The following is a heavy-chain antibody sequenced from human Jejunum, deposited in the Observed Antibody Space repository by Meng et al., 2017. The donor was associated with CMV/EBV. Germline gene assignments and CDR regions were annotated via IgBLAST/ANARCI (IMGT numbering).Heavy chain of an antibody. V-gene: IGHV4-39*07. Sequence: QLQLQESGPGRLTPSGTLSLTCSVSGGSVTGTTYHWGWVRQPPGKGLEWIGLMWSSGSSFYSPSLRSRVTMSVDTSKNQFSLKVNSVTAADTAVYYCARDSSGVSGTFDSWGKGTLCTVSS. CDR2: MWSSGSS. CDR3: ARDSSGVSGTFDS. CDR1: GGSVTGTTYH. J-gene: IGHJ4*02. D-gene: IGHD5/OR15-5a*01.